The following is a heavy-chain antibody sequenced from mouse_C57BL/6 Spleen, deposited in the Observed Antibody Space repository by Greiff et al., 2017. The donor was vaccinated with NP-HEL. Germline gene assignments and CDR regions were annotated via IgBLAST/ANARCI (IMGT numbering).Heavy chain of an antibody. J-gene: IGHJ2*01. CDR2: IYPGSGST. CDR3: AREVTTVVALRNYFDY. V-gene: IGHV1-55*01. CDR1: GYTFTSYW. Sequence: QVQLQQPGAELVKPGASVKMSCKASGYTFTSYWITWVKQRPGQGLEWIGDIYPGSGSTNYNEKFKSKATLTVDTSSSTAYMQLSSLTSEDSAVYYCAREVTTVVALRNYFDYWGQGTTLTVSS. D-gene: IGHD1-1*01.